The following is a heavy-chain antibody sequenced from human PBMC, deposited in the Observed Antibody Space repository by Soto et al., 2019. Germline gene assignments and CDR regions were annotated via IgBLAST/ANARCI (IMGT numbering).Heavy chain of an antibody. J-gene: IGHJ5*02. Sequence: QVQLQESGPGLVKPSQTLSLTCTVSGGSISSGGYYWSWIRQHPGKGLEWIGYIYYSGSTYYNPSLKIRVTISVDTSKNQFSLKLSSVTAADTAVYYCARGIVVVVAATPWFDPWGQGTLVTVSS. V-gene: IGHV4-31*03. CDR1: GGSISSGGYY. CDR2: IYYSGST. D-gene: IGHD2-15*01. CDR3: ARGIVVVVAATPWFDP.